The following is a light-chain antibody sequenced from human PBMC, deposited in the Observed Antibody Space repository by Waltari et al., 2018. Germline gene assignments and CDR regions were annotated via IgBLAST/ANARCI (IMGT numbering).Light chain of an antibody. CDR2: GAS. J-gene: IGKJ1*01. CDR1: QSISRY. V-gene: IGKV3-20*01. Sequence: EIMLTKSPASQSLFPGERATLSCRASQSISRYLALYQQKPGQAPRLLIYGASNRATGIPPRFSGSGSGTDFSLTISGLEPEDSAVYYCQHHFRLPATFGQGTKVEIK. CDR3: QHHFRLPAT.